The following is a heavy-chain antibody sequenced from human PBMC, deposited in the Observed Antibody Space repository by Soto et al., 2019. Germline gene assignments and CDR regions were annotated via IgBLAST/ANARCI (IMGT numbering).Heavy chain of an antibody. CDR3: ARENHYHGSGYFDY. V-gene: IGHV1-18*01. CDR2: ISAYNGNT. CDR1: GYTFTSYG. J-gene: IGHJ4*02. Sequence: ASVKVSCKASGYTFTSYGISWVRQAPGQGLEWMGWISAYNGNTNYAQKLQGRVTMTTDTSTSTAYMELRSLRSDDTAVYYCARENHYHGSGYFDYWGQGTLVTVSS. D-gene: IGHD3-10*01.